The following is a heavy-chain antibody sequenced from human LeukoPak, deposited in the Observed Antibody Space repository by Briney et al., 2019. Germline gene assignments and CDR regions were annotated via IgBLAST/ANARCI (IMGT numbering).Heavy chain of an antibody. J-gene: IGHJ4*02. D-gene: IGHD3-16*01. Sequence: GASVKASCKASGYIFSHYYIHWVRQAPGQGLGWVGIINPSSGDTSYAQMFQGRVSMTRDTSTNTVYMELSSQRSEDTAVYYCARGRAVWGNYYFDLWAQGALVTVSS. CDR3: ARGRAVWGNYYFDL. CDR2: INPSSGDT. V-gene: IGHV1-46*01. CDR1: GYIFSHYY.